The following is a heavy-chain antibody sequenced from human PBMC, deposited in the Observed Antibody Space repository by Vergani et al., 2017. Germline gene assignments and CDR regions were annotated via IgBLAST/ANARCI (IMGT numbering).Heavy chain of an antibody. D-gene: IGHD3-22*01. CDR2: INHSGST. CDR1: GGSFSGYY. CDR3: ARARYGEYYESSGRWRSSYYYYGMDV. Sequence: QVQLQQWGAGLLKPSETLSLTCAVYGGSFSGYYWSWIRQPPGKGLEWIGEINHSGSTNYNPSLKSRVTISVDTSKNQFSLKLSSVTAADTAVYYCARARYGEYYESSGRWRSSYYYYGMDVWGQGTTVTVSS. J-gene: IGHJ6*02. V-gene: IGHV4-34*01.